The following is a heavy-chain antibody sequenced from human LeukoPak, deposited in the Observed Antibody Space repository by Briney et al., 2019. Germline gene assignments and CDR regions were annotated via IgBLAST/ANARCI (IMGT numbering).Heavy chain of an antibody. CDR2: INPNDGTT. J-gene: IGHJ4*02. D-gene: IGHD4-11*01. CDR1: GYRFTDYY. Sequence: ASVKVSCKASGYRFTDYYVHWVRQAPGRGLEWMAWINPNDGTTNYAQKFQGRVTTITDTSISTAYMELSNLRSDDTAVYYCARTSDYYNYYFDYWGQGTPVTVSS. V-gene: IGHV1-2*02. CDR3: ARTSDYYNYYFDY.